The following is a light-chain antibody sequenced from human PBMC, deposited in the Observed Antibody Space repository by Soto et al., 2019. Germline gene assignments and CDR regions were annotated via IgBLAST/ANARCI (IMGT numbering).Light chain of an antibody. CDR1: QDISTY. CDR2: AAY. V-gene: IGKV1-27*01. J-gene: IGKJ4*01. CDR3: QKYANAPLT. Sequence: DIQMTQAPSSMSASVGDRVTITCRARQDISTYLAWYQQKPGKVPKLLISAAYTLQSGVTPRFSGSGSGTDFTLTISSLQPEDVATYYCQKYANAPLTLGGGTKVAIK.